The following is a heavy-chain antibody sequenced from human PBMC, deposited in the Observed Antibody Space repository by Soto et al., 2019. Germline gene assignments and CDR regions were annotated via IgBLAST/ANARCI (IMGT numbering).Heavy chain of an antibody. J-gene: IGHJ6*02. CDR1: GFTFSSYG. V-gene: IGHV3-33*01. CDR3: AREGYCTNGVCRYYYYGMDV. CDR2: IWYDGSNK. Sequence: PGGSLRLSCAASGFTFSSYGMHWVRQAPGKGLEWVAVIWYDGSNKYYADSVKGRFTISRDNSKNTLYLQMNSLRAEDTVVYYCAREGYCTNGVCRYYYYGMDVWGQGTTVTVSS. D-gene: IGHD2-8*01.